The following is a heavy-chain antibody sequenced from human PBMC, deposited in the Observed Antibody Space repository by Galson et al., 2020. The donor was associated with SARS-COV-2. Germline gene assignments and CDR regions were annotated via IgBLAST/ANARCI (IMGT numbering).Heavy chain of an antibody. CDR3: ATDYAYNWNDGSLDY. Sequence: ASVKVSCKVSGYTLTELSMHWVRQAPGKGLEWMGGFDPEDGETIYAQKFHGRVTMTEDTSTDTAYMELSSLRSEDTAVYYCATDYAYNWNDGSLDYWGQGTLVTVSS. CDR2: FDPEDGET. J-gene: IGHJ4*02. CDR1: GYTLTELS. V-gene: IGHV1-24*01. D-gene: IGHD1-1*01.